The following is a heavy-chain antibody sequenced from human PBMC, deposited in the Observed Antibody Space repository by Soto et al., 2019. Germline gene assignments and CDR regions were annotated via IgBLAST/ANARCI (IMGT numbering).Heavy chain of an antibody. D-gene: IGHD3-10*01. Sequence: PGGSLRLSCAASGFTFSDYYMSWILQAPGKGLEWVSYISSSGSTIYYADSVKGRFTISRDNAKNSLYLQMNSLRAEDTAVYYCARASVRWSWFDYWGQGTLVTVSS. CDR2: ISSSGSTI. CDR3: ARASVRWSWFDY. CDR1: GFTFSDYY. J-gene: IGHJ4*02. V-gene: IGHV3-11*01.